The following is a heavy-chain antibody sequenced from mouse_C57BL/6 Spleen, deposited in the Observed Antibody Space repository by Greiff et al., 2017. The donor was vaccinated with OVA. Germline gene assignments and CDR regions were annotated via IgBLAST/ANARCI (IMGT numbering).Heavy chain of an antibody. Sequence: VQLQQSGPELVKPGASVKIPCKASGYTFTDYNMDWVKQSHGKSLEWIGDINPNNGGTIYNQKFQGKATLTVDKSSSTAYMEPRSLTSEDTSVYYCARRWYYGSTYWYFDFWGTGTTVTVSS. CDR2: INPNNGGT. J-gene: IGHJ1*03. CDR3: ARRWYYGSTYWYFDF. V-gene: IGHV1-18*01. CDR1: GYTFTDYN. D-gene: IGHD1-1*01.